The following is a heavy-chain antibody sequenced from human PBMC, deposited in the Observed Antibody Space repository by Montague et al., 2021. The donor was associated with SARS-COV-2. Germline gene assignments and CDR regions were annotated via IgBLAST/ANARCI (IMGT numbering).Heavy chain of an antibody. J-gene: IGHJ5*02. D-gene: IGHD3-10*01. CDR3: ARDGREGFLWFGELLFEWFDH. CDR1: GFTFTSYA. CDR2: ISYDGSNK. Sequence: CRSLSWSASGFTFTSYAMHWVRQAPGKGLEWVADISYDGSNKYYADSVKGRFTISRDNSRNTLYLQMNSLRAEDTAVYYCARDGREGFLWFGELLFEWFDHWGQGTLVTVSS. V-gene: IGHV3-30*04.